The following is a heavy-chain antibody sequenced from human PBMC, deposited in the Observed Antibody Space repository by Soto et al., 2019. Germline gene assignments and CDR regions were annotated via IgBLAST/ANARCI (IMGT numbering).Heavy chain of an antibody. J-gene: IGHJ3*02. D-gene: IGHD5-12*01. CDR2: INSDGSRT. Sequence: PGGSLTLSCAASGFTFTYYWTHWVRQAPGKGPEWVSRINSDGSRTSYADSVRGRFTTSIDSSRTTVYLQMRDLRPEDTALYFCATWHLREHAYDIWGQGTMVTVSS. V-gene: IGHV3-74*01. CDR3: ATWHLREHAYDI. CDR1: GFTFTYYW.